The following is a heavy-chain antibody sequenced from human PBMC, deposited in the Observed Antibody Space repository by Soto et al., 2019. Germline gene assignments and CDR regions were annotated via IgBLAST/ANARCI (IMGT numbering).Heavy chain of an antibody. CDR1: GGSFSGYY. CDR3: ARVGYYPFYYYYGMDV. Sequence: SETLSLTCAVYGGSFSGYYWSWIRQPPGKGLEWIGEINHSGSTNYNPSLKSRVTISVDTSKNQFSLKLSSVTAADTAVYYCARVGYYPFYYYYGMDVWGQGTTVTVS. V-gene: IGHV4-34*01. J-gene: IGHJ6*02. D-gene: IGHD3-22*01. CDR2: INHSGST.